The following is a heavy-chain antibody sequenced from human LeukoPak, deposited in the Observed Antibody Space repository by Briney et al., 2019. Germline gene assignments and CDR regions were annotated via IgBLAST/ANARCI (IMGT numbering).Heavy chain of an antibody. CDR2: ISAYNGNT. CDR3: ARGKSITGTARSIYAY. Sequence: EASVKVSCKASGYTFTSYGISWVRQAPGQGLEWMGWISAYNGNTNYAQKLQGRVTMTTDTSTSTAYMELRSLRSDDTAVYYCARGKSITGTARSIYAYWGQGTLVTVSS. D-gene: IGHD1-20*01. J-gene: IGHJ4*02. V-gene: IGHV1-18*01. CDR1: GYTFTSYG.